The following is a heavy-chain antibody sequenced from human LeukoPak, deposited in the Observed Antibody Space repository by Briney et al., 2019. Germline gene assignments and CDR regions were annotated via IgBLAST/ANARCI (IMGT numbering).Heavy chain of an antibody. V-gene: IGHV4-4*07. Sequence: PSETLSLTCSVSGGSISGHYWSWVRQPAGKGLEDLGRIHSTGSTHYNPSLESRVTMSVDTSKNQFSLRLSSVTAADTAVYYCARGTTEYIYYFEHWGQGILVTVSS. J-gene: IGHJ4*02. CDR3: ARGTTEYIYYFEH. D-gene: IGHD1-7*01. CDR2: IHSTGST. CDR1: GGSISGHY.